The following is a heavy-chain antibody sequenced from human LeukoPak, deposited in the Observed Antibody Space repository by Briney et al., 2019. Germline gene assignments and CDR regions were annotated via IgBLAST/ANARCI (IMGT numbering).Heavy chain of an antibody. V-gene: IGHV3-21*01. CDR1: GFTFSGHG. Sequence: GGTLRLSCAASGFTFSGHGMTWVRQAPGKGLEWVSSISSSSSYIYYADSVKGRFTISGDNAKNSLYLQMNSLRAEDTAVYYCARDFSSPYSSGWYYPDYWGQGTLVTVSS. CDR3: ARDFSSPYSSGWYYPDY. J-gene: IGHJ4*02. CDR2: ISSSSSYI. D-gene: IGHD6-19*01.